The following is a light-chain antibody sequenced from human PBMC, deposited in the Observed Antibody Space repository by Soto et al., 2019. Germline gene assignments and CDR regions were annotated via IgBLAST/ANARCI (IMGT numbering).Light chain of an antibody. V-gene: IGKV3-15*01. J-gene: IGKJ1*01. CDR2: GAS. CDR3: QQYDGWPRT. Sequence: EIVMTQSPATLSVSPGEIAILSCRAGQTVSSNLAWYQQKPGQAPRLLIYGASTRVAGVPARFSGSGSGTEFTLTISSLQSEDFAVYYCQQYDGWPRTFGQGTKVDIK. CDR1: QTVSSN.